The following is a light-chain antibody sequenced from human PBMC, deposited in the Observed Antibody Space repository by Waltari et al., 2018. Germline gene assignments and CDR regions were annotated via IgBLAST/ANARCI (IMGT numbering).Light chain of an antibody. V-gene: IGLV3-19*01. J-gene: IGLJ2*01. CDR2: DKD. CDR1: ILRRYY. Sequence: SSEVTQDPAVSVAVGQTVRITCQGDILRRYYASWYQQKPGQAPVLVIHDKDKRPSGIPDRFSGSGSGDTASWTITGAQAEDEADYYCTSRGRSGDHLVFGGGTKLTVL. CDR3: TSRGRSGDHLV.